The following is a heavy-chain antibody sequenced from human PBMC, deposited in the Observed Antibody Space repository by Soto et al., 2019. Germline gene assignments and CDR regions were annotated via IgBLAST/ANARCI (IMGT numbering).Heavy chain of an antibody. Sequence: PSETLSLTCTVSGGSISSYYWSWIRQPPGKGLEWIGYIYYSGSTNYNPSLKSRATISVDTSKNQFSLKLSSVTAADTAVYYCARAGKIAVAGPIPYYYYGTDVWGQGTTVTVSS. V-gene: IGHV4-59*01. CDR1: GGSISSYY. D-gene: IGHD6-19*01. CDR2: IYYSGST. CDR3: ARAGKIAVAGPIPYYYYGTDV. J-gene: IGHJ6*02.